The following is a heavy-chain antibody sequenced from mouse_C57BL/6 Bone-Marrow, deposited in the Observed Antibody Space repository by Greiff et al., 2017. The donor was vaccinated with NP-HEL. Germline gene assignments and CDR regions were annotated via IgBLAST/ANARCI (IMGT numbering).Heavy chain of an antibody. CDR2: INPDSSTI. Sequence: PAPGIDFSRYWMSWVRRAPGKGLEWIGEINPDSSTINYAPSLKDKFIISRDNAKNTLYLQMSKVRSEDTALYYCASIYYGLWFAYWGQGTLVTVSA. D-gene: IGHD2-1*01. V-gene: IGHV4-1*01. CDR1: GIDFSRYW. J-gene: IGHJ3*01. CDR3: ASIYYGLWFAY.